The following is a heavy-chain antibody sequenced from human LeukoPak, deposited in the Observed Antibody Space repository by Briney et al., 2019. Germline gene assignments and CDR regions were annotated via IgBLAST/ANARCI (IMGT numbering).Heavy chain of an antibody. CDR2: IYYSGST. D-gene: IGHD3-3*01. CDR1: GGSISSGGYY. CDR3: ARESEWLSHPDY. Sequence: PSQTLSLTCTVSGGSISSGGYYWSWIRQHPGKGLEWTGYIYYSGSTYYNPSLKSRVTISVDTSKNQFSLKLSSVTAADTAVYYCARESEWLSHPDYWGQGTLVTVSS. V-gene: IGHV4-31*03. J-gene: IGHJ4*02.